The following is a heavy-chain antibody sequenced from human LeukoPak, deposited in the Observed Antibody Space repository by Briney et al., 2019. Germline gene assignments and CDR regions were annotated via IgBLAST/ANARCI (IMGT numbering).Heavy chain of an antibody. Sequence: PSETLSLTCGVSGCSISGTNWWSWVRQPPGHGLEWIGEISLAGQTNYNPSLNGRVTMSLDKSSNQLSLHLTSVTAADTATYYCSRESGPFCPFGYWGQGTLVIVSS. V-gene: IGHV4/OR15-8*02. CDR1: GCSISGTNW. CDR2: ISLAGQT. CDR3: SRESGPFCPFGY. D-gene: IGHD1-26*01. J-gene: IGHJ4*02.